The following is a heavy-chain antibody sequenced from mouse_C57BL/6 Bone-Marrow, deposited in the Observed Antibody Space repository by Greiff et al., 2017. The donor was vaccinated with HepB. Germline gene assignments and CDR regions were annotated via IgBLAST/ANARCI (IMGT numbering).Heavy chain of an antibody. CDR2: ISGGGGNT. D-gene: IGHD2-2*01. CDR1: GFTFSSYT. Sequence: EVKLVESGGGLVKPGGSLKLSCAASGFTFSSYTMSWVRQTPEKRLEWVATISGGGGNTYYPDSVKGRFTISRANAKNTLYLQMSSLRSEDTSLYYCARLWLRRGTSYYAMDYWGQGTSVTVSS. J-gene: IGHJ4*01. CDR3: ARLWLRRGTSYYAMDY. V-gene: IGHV5-9*01.